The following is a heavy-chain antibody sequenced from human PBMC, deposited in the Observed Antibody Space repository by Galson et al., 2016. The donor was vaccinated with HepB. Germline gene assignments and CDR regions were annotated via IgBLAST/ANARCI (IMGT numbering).Heavy chain of an antibody. J-gene: IGHJ6*03. Sequence: LTCAVYGGSFSGYYWSWIRQPPGKGLEWIGEINHSGSTNYDPSLKSRVTISVDTSKNQFSLKLSSVTAADTAVYYCARGDNPDYGDYASAYSYMDVWGKGTTVTVSS. D-gene: IGHD4-17*01. CDR1: GGSFSGYY. CDR2: INHSGST. CDR3: ARGDNPDYGDYASAYSYMDV. V-gene: IGHV4-34*01.